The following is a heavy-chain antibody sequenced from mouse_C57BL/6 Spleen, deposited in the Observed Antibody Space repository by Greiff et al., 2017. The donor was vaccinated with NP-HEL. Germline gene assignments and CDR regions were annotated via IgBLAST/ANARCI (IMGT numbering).Heavy chain of an antibody. V-gene: IGHV1-55*01. D-gene: IGHD1-1*01. J-gene: IGHJ2*01. CDR1: GYTFTSYW. Sequence: VQLQQPGAELVKPGASVKMSCKASGYTFTSYWITWVKQRPGQGLEWIGDIYPGSGSTNYNEKFKSKATLTVDTSSSTAYMQLSSLTSEDSAVYYCARGYYYGSRGNYWGQGTTLTVSS. CDR2: IYPGSGST. CDR3: ARGYYYGSRGNY.